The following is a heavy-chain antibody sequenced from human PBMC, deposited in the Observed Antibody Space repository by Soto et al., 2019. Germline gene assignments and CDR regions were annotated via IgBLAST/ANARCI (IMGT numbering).Heavy chain of an antibody. D-gene: IGHD5-18*01. V-gene: IGHV3-30*18. CDR2: ISYDGSNK. CDR3: AKSVYSYGLRYFDY. CDR1: GFTFSSYG. J-gene: IGHJ4*02. Sequence: GGSLRLSCAASGFTFSSYGMHWVRQAPGKGLEWVAVISYDGSNKYYADSVKGRFTISRDNSKNTLYLQMNSLRAEDTAVYYCAKSVYSYGLRYFDYWGQGTLVTVSS.